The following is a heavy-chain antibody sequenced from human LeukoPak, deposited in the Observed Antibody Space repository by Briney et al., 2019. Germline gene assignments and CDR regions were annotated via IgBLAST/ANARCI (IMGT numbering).Heavy chain of an antibody. Sequence: GGSLRLSCAASGFTFSSYAMSWVRQAPGKGLEWVANIKQDGSDKYYLTSVRGRFTISRDNAKNSLFLQMNSLRVEDTAVYYCARGGGHLDCWGQGTLVTVSS. CDR1: GFTFSSYA. CDR2: IKQDGSDK. D-gene: IGHD4-23*01. V-gene: IGHV3-7*03. J-gene: IGHJ4*02. CDR3: ARGGGHLDC.